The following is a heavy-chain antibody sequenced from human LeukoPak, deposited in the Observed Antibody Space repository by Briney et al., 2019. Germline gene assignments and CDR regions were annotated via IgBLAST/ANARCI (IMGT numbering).Heavy chain of an antibody. Sequence: PSETLSLTCTVSGGSISSYYWSCIRQPAGKGLEWIGRIYSSGSTNYNPSLKGRVTMSVDTSKNQFSLKLSSVTAADTAVYYCARWADKSSSSSRVAFDIWGQGALVTVSS. CDR2: IYSSGST. CDR3: ARWADKSSSSSRVAFDI. V-gene: IGHV4-4*07. J-gene: IGHJ3*02. CDR1: GGSISSYY. D-gene: IGHD6-6*01.